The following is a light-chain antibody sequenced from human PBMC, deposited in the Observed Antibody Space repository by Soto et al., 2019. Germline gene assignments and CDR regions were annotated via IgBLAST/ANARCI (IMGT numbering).Light chain of an antibody. CDR2: DAS. Sequence: EIVLTQSPATLSLSPGERATLSCRASQSVSRYLAWYQQKPGQAPRLLIYDASNRATGVPARFSGSGSGTDFTLTISGLEPVDFAVYYCQHRSNWPRTFGQGTNLEIK. J-gene: IGKJ2*01. V-gene: IGKV3-11*01. CDR1: QSVSRY. CDR3: QHRSNWPRT.